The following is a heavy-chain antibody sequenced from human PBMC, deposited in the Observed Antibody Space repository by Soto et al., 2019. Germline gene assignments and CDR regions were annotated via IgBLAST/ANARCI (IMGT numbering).Heavy chain of an antibody. D-gene: IGHD6-13*01. Sequence: QLQLQESGPGLVKPSETLSLTCSVYGGSISSSGHYWGWIRQPPGKGLEWIGSIYYSGSTYHNPSLKSRVTISVDTSKNQFSLKLKSVTAADTAVYYCARTYSGSWSSWALFDLWGQGTLVTVSS. CDR3: ARTYSGSWSSWALFDL. V-gene: IGHV4-39*01. CDR1: GGSISSSGHY. CDR2: IYYSGST. J-gene: IGHJ4*02.